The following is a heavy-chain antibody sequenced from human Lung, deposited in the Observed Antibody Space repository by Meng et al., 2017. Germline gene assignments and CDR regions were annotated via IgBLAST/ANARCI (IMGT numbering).Heavy chain of an antibody. CDR1: GGSFIDYY. V-gene: IGHV4-34*01. CDR2: INHSGST. CDR3: ARGPTTMAHDFDY. J-gene: IGHJ4*02. D-gene: IGHD4-11*01. Sequence: QGQQQRGGAGLSQPSETLSLTCVVSGGSFIDYYWSWIRQPPGKGLEWIGEINHSGSTNYNPSLESRATISVDTSQNNLSLKLSSVTAADSAVYYCARGPTTMAHDFDYWGQGTLVTVSS.